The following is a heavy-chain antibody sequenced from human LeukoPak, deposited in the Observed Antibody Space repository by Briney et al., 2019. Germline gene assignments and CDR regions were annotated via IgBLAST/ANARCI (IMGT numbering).Heavy chain of an antibody. CDR1: GFTFSSNW. D-gene: IGHD1-26*01. CDR3: VRDLGGRSGH. V-gene: IGHV3-74*01. CDR2: INEDGSTT. J-gene: IGHJ4*02. Sequence: GGSLRLSCATSGFTFSSNWMHWVRQAPGKGLVWVSRINEDGSTTNYADSVKGRSTIFGDNAKNTLYLQMNSLRAEDTAVYYCVRDLGGRSGHWGQGTLVTVSS.